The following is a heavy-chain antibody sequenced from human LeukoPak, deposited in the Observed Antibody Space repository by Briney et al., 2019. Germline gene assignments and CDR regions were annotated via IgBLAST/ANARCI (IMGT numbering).Heavy chain of an antibody. CDR3: AIMHPYYDGSGYWVQ. V-gene: IGHV3-23*01. CDR2: ISTSGGST. Sequence: GESLRLSCAASGFTFSSYAMSCVRQAPGKGLEWVSGISTSGGSTSYADSVKGRFTISRDNPRNTLYMQMNSLRAEDTAVYYCAIMHPYYDGSGYWVQWGQGSLVIVSS. J-gene: IGHJ4*02. CDR1: GFTFSSYA. D-gene: IGHD3-22*01.